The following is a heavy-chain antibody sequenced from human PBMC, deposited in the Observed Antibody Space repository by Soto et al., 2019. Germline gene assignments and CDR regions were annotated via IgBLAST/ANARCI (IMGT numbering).Heavy chain of an antibody. D-gene: IGHD4-17*01. Sequence: ASPKVSCKASGYTFTSYGISWVRQAPGQGLEWKGWISAYNGNTNYAQKLQGRVTMTTDTSTSTAYMELRSLRPDDTAEYYSATDQLRWPGPTYKYHCGLGVWGQGNTGTVSS. J-gene: IGHJ6*02. V-gene: IGHV1-18*01. CDR3: ATDQLRWPGPTYKYHCGLGV. CDR1: GYTFTSYG. CDR2: ISAYNGNT.